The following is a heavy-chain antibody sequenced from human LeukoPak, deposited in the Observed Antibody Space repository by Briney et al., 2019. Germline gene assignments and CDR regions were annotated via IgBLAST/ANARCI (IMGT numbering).Heavy chain of an antibody. Sequence: GGSLRLSCAVSGFTFSNFWVSWVRQAPGRGLEWVANIHPEGNEKYHVESVKGRFTISRDNAKNLLFLQMNSLRVEDTAVYYCARGDDFSGDHWGQGTLVTVSS. D-gene: IGHD1-1*01. CDR3: ARGDDFSGDH. CDR1: GFTFSNFW. J-gene: IGHJ4*02. V-gene: IGHV3-7*04. CDR2: IHPEGNEK.